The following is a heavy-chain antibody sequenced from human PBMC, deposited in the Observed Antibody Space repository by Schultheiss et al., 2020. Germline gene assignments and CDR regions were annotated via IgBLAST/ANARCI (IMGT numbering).Heavy chain of an antibody. CDR2: INHSGST. V-gene: IGHV4-34*01. D-gene: IGHD6-19*01. Sequence: GSLRLSCAVYGGSFSGYYWSWIRQPPGKGLEWIGEINHSGSTNYNPSLKSRVTISVDTSKNQFSLKLSSVTAADTAVYYCASTYRDSSGWYFVFDYWGQGTLVTVSS. CDR3: ASTYRDSSGWYFVFDY. J-gene: IGHJ4*02. CDR1: GGSFSGYY.